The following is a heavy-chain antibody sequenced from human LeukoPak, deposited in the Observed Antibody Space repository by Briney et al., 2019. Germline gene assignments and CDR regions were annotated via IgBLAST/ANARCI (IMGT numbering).Heavy chain of an antibody. CDR1: GFTFGDYA. V-gene: IGHV3-49*04. J-gene: IGHJ4*02. CDR3: TRVPRRGIDY. D-gene: IGHD3-16*01. Sequence: GRSLRLSCTASGFTFGDYAMGWVRQAPGEGLEWVGFIRSKAYGGTTEYAASVKGRFTISRDDSKSIAYLQMNSLKTEDTAVYYCTRVPRRGIDYWGQGTLVTVSS. CDR2: IRSKAYGGTT.